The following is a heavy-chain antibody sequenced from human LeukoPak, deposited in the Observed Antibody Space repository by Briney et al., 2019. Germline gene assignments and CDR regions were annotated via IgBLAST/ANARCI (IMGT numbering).Heavy chain of an antibody. Sequence: GGSLRLSCSASGFTFSSDAMSWVCEAPGKGLQWVSTISGSGGSTYYADSVKGRFTISRDNSKNTLYLQMNSLRAEDTAVYYCARRPGLERYYFDYWGQGTLVTVSS. V-gene: IGHV3-23*01. D-gene: IGHD1-1*01. CDR2: ISGSGGST. CDR1: GFTFSSDA. J-gene: IGHJ4*02. CDR3: ARRPGLERYYFDY.